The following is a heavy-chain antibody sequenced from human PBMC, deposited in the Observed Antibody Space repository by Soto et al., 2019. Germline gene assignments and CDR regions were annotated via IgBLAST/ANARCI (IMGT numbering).Heavy chain of an antibody. J-gene: IGHJ4*02. CDR1: GYTITSYG. V-gene: IGHV1-18*04. Sequence: QVQLVQSGAEVKKPGASVKVSCKASGYTITSYGISWVRQAPGQGLEWMGWISAKNGNTNYAQKLQGRVTMTKDTSASTAYMELRSLTSDDTAVYYCAKAGEYCSGGSCYPASPFDFWGQGTLVTVSS. CDR3: AKAGEYCSGGSCYPASPFDF. D-gene: IGHD2-15*01. CDR2: ISAKNGNT.